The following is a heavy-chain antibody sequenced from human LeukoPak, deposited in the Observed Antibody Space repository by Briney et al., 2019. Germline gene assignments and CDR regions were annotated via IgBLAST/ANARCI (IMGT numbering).Heavy chain of an antibody. D-gene: IGHD3-10*01. CDR2: IDWNGGRR. J-gene: IGHJ4*02. V-gene: IGHV3-20*04. CDR3: ARSGYGSGTYYNLYDY. Sequence: GGSLRLSCAASGFTFDDYGVSWVRQAPGKGLEWVSGIDWNGGRRGYADSVKGRFTISRDNAKKSLYLQMSSLRAEDTALYYCARSGYGSGTYYNLYDYWGQGTLVTVSS. CDR1: GFTFDDYG.